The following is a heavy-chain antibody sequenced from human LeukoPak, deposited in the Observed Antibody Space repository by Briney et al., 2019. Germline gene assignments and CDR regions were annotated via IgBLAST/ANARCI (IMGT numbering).Heavy chain of an antibody. V-gene: IGHV4-39*01. CDR3: ARHQHQQPHVS. CDR2: MSCSGTT. Sequence: SETLSLTCSVSVGSFTISDHYWDWIRQRPGGGLVWIVYMSCSGTTYYDPAVRSLVTMCGDTSKNVFSLKLTSVTGADCTVYFCARHQHQQPHVSSGQRTLVTV. CDR1: VGSFTISDHY. J-gene: IGHJ5*02. D-gene: IGHD6-13*01.